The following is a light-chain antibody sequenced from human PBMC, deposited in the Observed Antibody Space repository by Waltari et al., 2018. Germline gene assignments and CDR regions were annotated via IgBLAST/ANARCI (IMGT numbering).Light chain of an antibody. V-gene: IGKV4-1*01. Sequence: DIVMTQSPDSLAVSLGERATINCKSSQSVLYSSNNKNYLVWYQQKPGQPPKLLIYWASTRESGVPDRFSCSGSGTDFTLTISSLQAEDGAVYYCQQYYSTPLTFGQGTKVEIK. CDR3: QQYYSTPLT. CDR2: WAS. J-gene: IGKJ1*01. CDR1: QSVLYSSNNKNY.